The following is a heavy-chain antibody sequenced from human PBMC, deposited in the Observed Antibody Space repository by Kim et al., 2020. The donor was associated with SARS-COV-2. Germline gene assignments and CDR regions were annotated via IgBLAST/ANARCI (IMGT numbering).Heavy chain of an antibody. D-gene: IGHD1-26*01. CDR2: ISYDGITK. Sequence: GGSLRLSCAASGFSLSRYSIHWVRQAPGKGLEWLAVISYDGITKYYGDPVEGRFTVSSDNSKNTVYLQVDSLRAEDTAVYYCAKDKWEIMMTHVFDIWGQGTMVTV. CDR3: AKDKWEIMMTHVFDI. CDR1: GFSLSRYS. V-gene: IGHV3-30*18. J-gene: IGHJ3*02.